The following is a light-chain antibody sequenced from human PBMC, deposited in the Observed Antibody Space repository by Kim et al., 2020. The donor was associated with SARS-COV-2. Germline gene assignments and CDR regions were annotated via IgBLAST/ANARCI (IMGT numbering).Light chain of an antibody. CDR1: NIESKS. CDR3: QVWDTFSDHVV. CDR2: YNS. Sequence: AQGKQARIRCGGDNIESKSVHWYQQKPGQAPVLVIFYNSDRPSGIPERFSGSKSGNTATLTISRVAAGDEADYYCQVWDTFSDHVVFGGGTQLTVL. J-gene: IGLJ3*02. V-gene: IGLV3-21*04.